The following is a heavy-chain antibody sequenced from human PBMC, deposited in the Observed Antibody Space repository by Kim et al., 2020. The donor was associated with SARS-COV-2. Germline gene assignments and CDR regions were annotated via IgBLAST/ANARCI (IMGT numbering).Heavy chain of an antibody. CDR3: AKYCISASCTGRYFDL. J-gene: IGHJ2*01. V-gene: IGHV3-23*01. Sequence: GGSLRLSCAASGFTFGTYDMHWVRQAPGRGLEWVSGIISSGGSTYYADSAKGRFIISRDNFKNTVYLQLSSLRAEDTAVYYCAKYCISASCTGRYFDLWGRGTPVTVSS. D-gene: IGHD2-15*01. CDR2: IISSGGST. CDR1: GFTFGTYD.